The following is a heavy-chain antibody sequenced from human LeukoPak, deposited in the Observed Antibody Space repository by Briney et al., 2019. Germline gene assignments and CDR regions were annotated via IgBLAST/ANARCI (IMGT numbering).Heavy chain of an antibody. V-gene: IGHV3-30*18. Sequence: GGSLRLSCAASGFTFSSYGMHWVRQAPGKGLEWVAVISYDGSNKYYADSVKGRFTISRDNSKNTLYLQMNSLRAEDTAVYYCAKESRRWLRILDYWGQGTLVTVSS. CDR2: ISYDGSNK. J-gene: IGHJ4*02. CDR3: AKESRRWLRILDY. CDR1: GFTFSSYG. D-gene: IGHD5-12*01.